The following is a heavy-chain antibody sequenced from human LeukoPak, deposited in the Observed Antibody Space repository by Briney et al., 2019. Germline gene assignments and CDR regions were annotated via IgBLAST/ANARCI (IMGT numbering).Heavy chain of an antibody. V-gene: IGHV4-31*03. Sequence: SDTLSLTCTVSGGSISSVGYYWSWIRQHPGKGLEWIGYIYYSGSTYYNPSLKSRVTISVDTSKNQFSLKLSSVTAADTAVYYCAREPLEYYGSGSDHAFDIWGQGTMVTVSS. CDR3: AREPLEYYGSGSDHAFDI. CDR2: IYYSGST. D-gene: IGHD3-10*01. CDR1: GGSISSVGYY. J-gene: IGHJ3*02.